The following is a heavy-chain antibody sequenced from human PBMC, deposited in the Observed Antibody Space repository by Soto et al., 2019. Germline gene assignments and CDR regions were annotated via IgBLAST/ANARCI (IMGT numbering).Heavy chain of an antibody. D-gene: IGHD3-3*01. CDR3: TRGGHDFWSGYYYYYYYGMDV. CDR2: IRSKAYVWTR. Sequence: GGSLRLSRTASGFTFGDYAMSWLSQAPGKGLEWVGFIRSKAYVWTREYAASVKGRFTISRDDSKSIAYLQMNSLKTEDTAVYYCTRGGHDFWSGYYYYYYYGMDVWGQGTTVPVSS. J-gene: IGHJ6*02. V-gene: IGHV3-49*03. CDR1: GFTFGDYA.